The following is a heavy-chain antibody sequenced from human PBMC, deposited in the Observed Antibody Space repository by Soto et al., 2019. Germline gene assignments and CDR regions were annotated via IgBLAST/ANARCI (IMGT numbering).Heavy chain of an antibody. Sequence: QVQLQQWGAGLLKPSETLSLTCAVYGGSGGSFSGYYWGWIRQPPGKGLEWIGEINHSGSTNYNPSLKRRVTISVDTSKNQFSLKLSSVTAADTAVYYCARHNYDSSGYYHYYYGMDVWGQGTTVTVSS. J-gene: IGHJ6*02. V-gene: IGHV4-34*01. D-gene: IGHD3-22*01. CDR3: ARHNYDSSGYYHYYYGMDV. CDR2: INHSGST. CDR1: GGSGGSFSGYY.